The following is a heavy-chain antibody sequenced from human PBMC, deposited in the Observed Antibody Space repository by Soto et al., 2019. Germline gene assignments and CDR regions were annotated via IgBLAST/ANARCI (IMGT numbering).Heavy chain of an antibody. CDR3: AKDRSRDGYNFDY. V-gene: IGHV3-30*18. Sequence: SLRLSCAASGFTFSSYGMHWVRQAPGKGLEWVAVISYDGSNKYYADSVKGRFTISRDNSKNTLYLQMNSLRAEDTAVYYCAKDRSRDGYNFDYWGQGTLVTVSS. J-gene: IGHJ4*02. D-gene: IGHD5-12*01. CDR1: GFTFSSYG. CDR2: ISYDGSNK.